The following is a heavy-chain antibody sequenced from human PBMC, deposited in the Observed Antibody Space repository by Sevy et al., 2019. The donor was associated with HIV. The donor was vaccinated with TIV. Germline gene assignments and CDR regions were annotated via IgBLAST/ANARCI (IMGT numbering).Heavy chain of an antibody. V-gene: IGHV6-1*01. CDR2: TYYKSKWYN. CDR1: GDSVSTYSAA. J-gene: IGHJ4*02. D-gene: IGHD3-10*01. Sequence: SQTLSLTCAISGDSVSTYSAAWNWIRQSPSRGLEWLGRTYYKSKWYNDYALSVKSRISINPDTPKNQISLQLNSVTPEDTAVYYRARESRWFFFHFDYWGQGTLVTVSS. CDR3: ARESRWFFFHFDY.